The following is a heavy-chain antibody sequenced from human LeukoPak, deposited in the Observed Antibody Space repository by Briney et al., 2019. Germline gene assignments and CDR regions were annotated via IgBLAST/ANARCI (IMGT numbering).Heavy chain of an antibody. J-gene: IGHJ4*02. CDR1: GFTFSNYA. V-gene: IGHV3-23*01. CDR2: ISGSGGST. Sequence: GGSLRLSCAVSGFTFSNYAMSWVRQAPGKGLEWVSVISGSGGSTYYADSVKGRFTISRDNSKDTLYLQMNSLRAEDTAVYYCARPQGIVATIMDYWGQGTLVTVSS. CDR3: ARPQGIVATIMDY. D-gene: IGHD5-12*01.